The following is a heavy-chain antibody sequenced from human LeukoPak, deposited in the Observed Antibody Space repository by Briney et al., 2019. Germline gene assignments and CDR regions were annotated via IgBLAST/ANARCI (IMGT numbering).Heavy chain of an antibody. CDR3: ARVANDYGDYNWFDP. D-gene: IGHD4-17*01. J-gene: IGHJ5*02. Sequence: ASVKVSCKASGYTFTGYYMHWVRQAPGQGLEWMGWINPNSGGTNYAQKFQGRVTMTRDTSISTAYMELSRLRSDDTAVYYCARVANDYGDYNWFDPWGQGTLVTVSS. CDR1: GYTFTGYY. V-gene: IGHV1-2*02. CDR2: INPNSGGT.